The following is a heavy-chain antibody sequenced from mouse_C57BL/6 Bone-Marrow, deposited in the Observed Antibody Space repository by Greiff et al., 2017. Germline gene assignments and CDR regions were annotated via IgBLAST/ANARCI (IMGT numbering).Heavy chain of an antibody. Sequence: VQLQQSGAELVKPGASVKLSCTASGFNIKDYYMHWVKQRTEQGLEWIGRIDPEDGETKYAPKLQGKATITADTSSNTAYLQLSSLTSEDTAVYYCARAYYGNYKGWFAYWGQGTLVTVSA. D-gene: IGHD2-10*01. J-gene: IGHJ3*01. CDR1: GFNIKDYY. CDR3: ARAYYGNYKGWFAY. V-gene: IGHV14-2*01. CDR2: IDPEDGET.